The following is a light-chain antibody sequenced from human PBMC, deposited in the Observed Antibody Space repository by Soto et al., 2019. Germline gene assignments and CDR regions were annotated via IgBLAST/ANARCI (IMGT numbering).Light chain of an antibody. CDR2: NTF. J-gene: IGKJ3*01. CDR1: QSFSTSY. Sequence: EIVLTQSPGTLSLSPGDRATLSCRASQSFSTSYLAWYQHKPGQAPRLLIHNTFTRATGIPDRFSGSGSGTDFTLTTSRLEPEDFAVYYCQQYGGSPFTFGPGTKVDIK. CDR3: QQYGGSPFT. V-gene: IGKV3-20*01.